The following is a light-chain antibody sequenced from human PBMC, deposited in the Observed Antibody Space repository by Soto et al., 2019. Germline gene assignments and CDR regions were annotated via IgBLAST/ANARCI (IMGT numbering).Light chain of an antibody. J-gene: IGKJ1*01. CDR3: QQYGNVPRT. V-gene: IGKV3-20*01. CDR2: GAS. CDR1: QSINRNY. Sequence: EIVVTQSPGTLSLSPGERATLSCRASQSINRNYLAWHQQKPGQGPRLLIYGASTRATGTPERFSASGSGTDFTLTISRLEPEDFAIYYCQQYGNVPRTFGRGTKVDIK.